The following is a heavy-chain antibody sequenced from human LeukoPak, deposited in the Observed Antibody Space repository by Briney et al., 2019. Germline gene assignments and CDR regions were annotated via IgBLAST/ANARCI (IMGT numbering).Heavy chain of an antibody. CDR3: ASSSSVSNWFDP. V-gene: IGHV3-11*01. CDR1: GFTLSDYY. D-gene: IGHD6-13*01. Sequence: GGSLRLSCAASGFTLSDYYMSWIRQAPGKGLEWVSYISSSGSTIYYADSVKGRFTISRDNAKNSLYLQMNSLRAEDTAVYYCASSSSVSNWFDPWGQGTLVTVSS. CDR2: ISSSGSTI. J-gene: IGHJ5*02.